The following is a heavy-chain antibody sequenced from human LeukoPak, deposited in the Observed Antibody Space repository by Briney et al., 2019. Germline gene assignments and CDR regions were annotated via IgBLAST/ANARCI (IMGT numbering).Heavy chain of an antibody. J-gene: IGHJ4*02. Sequence: PSETLSLTCTVSGGSFSSADHYWSWIRQPPGKGLEWIVSIYYSGSTYYNQSLKSRVTISIDTSKNQFSLKLTSVTAADTAMYYCARMKGVVVIPTARPTFYFDYWGQGILVTVSS. V-gene: IGHV4-39*01. CDR3: ARMKGVVVIPTARPTFYFDY. CDR1: GGSFSSADHY. D-gene: IGHD2-2*01. CDR2: IYYSGST.